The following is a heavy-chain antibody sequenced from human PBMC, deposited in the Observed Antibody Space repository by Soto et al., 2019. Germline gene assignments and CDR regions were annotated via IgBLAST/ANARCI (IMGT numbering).Heavy chain of an antibody. V-gene: IGHV1-18*01. J-gene: IGHJ4*02. D-gene: IGHD1-1*01. CDR3: ARGRYGDY. CDR2: ISAHNGNT. CDR1: GYGFTTYG. Sequence: QIHLVQSGAEVKKPGASVKVSCKGSGYGFTTYGITWVRQAPGQGLEWMAWISAHNGNTNYAQKLQGRVTVTRETSTSTDYMELRRLRSDDTAVSYCARGRYGDYWGQGALVTVSS.